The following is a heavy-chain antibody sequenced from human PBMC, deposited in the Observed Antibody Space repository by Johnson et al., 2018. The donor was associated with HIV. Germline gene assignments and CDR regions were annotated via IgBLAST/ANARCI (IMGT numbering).Heavy chain of an antibody. CDR2: ISYDGSNK. D-gene: IGHD3-22*01. V-gene: IGHV3-30-3*01. CDR1: GFTFSSYA. CDR3: ARSSGYYGTDAFDI. Sequence: QVQLVESGGGVVQPGRSLRLSCAASGFTFSSYAMHWVRQAPGKGLEWVAIISYDGSNKYYADSVKGRFTISRDNSKNTPYLQMNSLRPEDTAVYYCARSSGYYGTDAFDIWGQGTMVTVSS. J-gene: IGHJ3*02.